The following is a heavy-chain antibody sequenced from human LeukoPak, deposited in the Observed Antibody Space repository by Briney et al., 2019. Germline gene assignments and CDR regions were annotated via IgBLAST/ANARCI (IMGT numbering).Heavy chain of an antibody. D-gene: IGHD5-12*01. CDR2: MYYSGST. Sequence: SETLSLTCTVSGDSNSTYYWSWIRQPPGKGREWIGYMYYSGSTNYNPSLKSRVTISLDTPKNQFSPRLNSVTAADTAVYYCARGVAGYGPYDYWGQGTLVTVSS. CDR1: GDSNSTYY. J-gene: IGHJ4*02. V-gene: IGHV4-59*01. CDR3: ARGVAGYGPYDY.